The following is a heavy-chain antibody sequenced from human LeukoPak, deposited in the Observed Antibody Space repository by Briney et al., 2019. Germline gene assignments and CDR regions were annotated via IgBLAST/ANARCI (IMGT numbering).Heavy chain of an antibody. V-gene: IGHV1-18*01. CDR1: GYTFRNFG. CDR2: ISVYNGNT. Sequence: ASVKVSCKTSGYTFRNFGISWVRQAPGQGLEWMGWISVYNGNTNYAQKFQGRVTMTTDTSTSTVYMELRSLRSDDTAVYYCARDPGSFLSSSGWLNWFGPWGQGTLVTVSS. D-gene: IGHD6-19*01. CDR3: ARDPGSFLSSSGWLNWFGP. J-gene: IGHJ5*02.